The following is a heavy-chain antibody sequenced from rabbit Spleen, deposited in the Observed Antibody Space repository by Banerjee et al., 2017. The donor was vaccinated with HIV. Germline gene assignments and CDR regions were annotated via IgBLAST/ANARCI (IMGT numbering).Heavy chain of an antibody. CDR2: IDTGSRDFT. D-gene: IGHD8-1*01. CDR1: GVSFSNYNF. CDR3: ARDTGSSFSSYGMDL. J-gene: IGHJ6*01. V-gene: IGHV1S45*01. Sequence: QEQLVESGGGLVKPGASLTLICTASGVSFSNYNFMCWVRQAPGKGLEWIACIDTGSRDFTYYASWAKGRFTISKTSSTTVTLQMTSLTVADTATYFCARDTGSSFSSYGMDLWGQGTLVTVS.